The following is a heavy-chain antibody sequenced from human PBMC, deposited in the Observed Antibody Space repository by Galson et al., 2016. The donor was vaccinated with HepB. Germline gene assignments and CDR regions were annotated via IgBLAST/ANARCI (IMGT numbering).Heavy chain of an antibody. CDR2: IKQDGSEK. V-gene: IGHV3-7*01. CDR3: ARGRQWLTVTLIAEYFQH. Sequence: SLRLSCAASGFTFSSYWMSWVRQAPGKGLEWVANIKQDGSEKYYVDSVKGRFTISRDNAKNSLYLQMSSLRAEDTAVYYCARGRQWLTVTLIAEYFQHWGQGTLVTVSS. D-gene: IGHD6-19*01. CDR1: GFTFSSYW. J-gene: IGHJ1*01.